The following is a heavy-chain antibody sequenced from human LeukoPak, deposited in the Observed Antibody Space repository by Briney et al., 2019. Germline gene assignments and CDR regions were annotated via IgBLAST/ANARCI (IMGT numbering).Heavy chain of an antibody. Sequence: GSLRLSCTASGFTFSNYWMHWVRKTPGKGLVWVSRINSDGYITTYTDSVKGRFTISRDNAKNTLYVQMNSLRTEDTAVYYCARETLGKGFFDYWGQGTLVTVSS. CDR2: INSDGYIT. D-gene: IGHD3-16*01. CDR3: ARETLGKGFFDY. CDR1: GFTFSNYW. V-gene: IGHV3-74*01. J-gene: IGHJ4*02.